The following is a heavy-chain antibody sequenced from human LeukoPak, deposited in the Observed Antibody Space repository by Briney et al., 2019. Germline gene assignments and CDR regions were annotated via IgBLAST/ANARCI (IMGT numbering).Heavy chain of an antibody. CDR1: GDSISSYT. Sequence: SETLSLTCTVSGDSISSYTWSWIRQPPGKGLEWIGCISYSGSTNYNPSLKSRVTISVDTFKNQFSLNLSSVTAADTAMYYCARRGYFDYWGQGTLVTVSS. V-gene: IGHV4-59*08. CDR2: ISYSGST. J-gene: IGHJ4*02. CDR3: ARRGYFDY.